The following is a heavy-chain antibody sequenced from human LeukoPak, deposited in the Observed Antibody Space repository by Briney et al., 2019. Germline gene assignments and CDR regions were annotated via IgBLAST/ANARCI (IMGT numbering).Heavy chain of an antibody. CDR2: ISAYNGNT. D-gene: IGHD3-22*01. CDR3: ARDPSEKYYYDSSGALDY. Sequence: ASVTVSCTASGYTFTSYGISWVRQAPGQGLEWMGWISAYNGNTNYAQKLQGRVTMTTDTSTSTAYMELRSLRSDDTAVYYCARDPSEKYYYDSSGALDYWGQGTLVTVSS. V-gene: IGHV1-18*01. CDR1: GYTFTSYG. J-gene: IGHJ4*02.